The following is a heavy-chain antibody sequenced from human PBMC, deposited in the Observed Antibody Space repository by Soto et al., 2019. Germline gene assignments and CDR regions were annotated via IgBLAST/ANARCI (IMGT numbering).Heavy chain of an antibody. CDR3: AREHWLPPGGGGTEPLDI. V-gene: IGHV1-46*01. D-gene: IGHD5-12*01. CDR1: GYSFTSQY. Sequence: QVQLVQSGAEVEKPGASVKISCKASGYSFTSQYVHWVRQAPGQGLEWMGIFNPNGGSTTYAQKFQGRVTMTRDTSPSTVQMGLSSLAAGDTAVYYCAREHWLPPGGGGTEPLDIWGQGTMVTVAS. J-gene: IGHJ3*02. CDR2: FNPNGGST.